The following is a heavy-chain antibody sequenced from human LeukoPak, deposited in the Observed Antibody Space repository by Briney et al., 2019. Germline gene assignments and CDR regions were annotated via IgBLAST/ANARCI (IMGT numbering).Heavy chain of an antibody. CDR1: GFTFSSYS. CDR3: ARGTMVRGVIIYPNWFDP. D-gene: IGHD3-10*01. Sequence: GGSLRHSCAASGFTFSSYSMNWVRQAPGKGLEWVSSISSSSSYIYYADSVKGRFTISRDNAKNSLYLQMNSLRAEDTAVYYCARGTMVRGVIIYPNWFDPWGQGTLVTVSS. J-gene: IGHJ5*02. CDR2: ISSSSSYI. V-gene: IGHV3-21*01.